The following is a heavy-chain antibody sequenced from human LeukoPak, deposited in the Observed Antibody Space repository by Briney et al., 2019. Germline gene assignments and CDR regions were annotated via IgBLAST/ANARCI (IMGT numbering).Heavy chain of an antibody. V-gene: IGHV4-39*07. CDR1: GGSISSSSFY. D-gene: IGHD5-12*01. CDR2: INHSGST. J-gene: IGHJ6*03. Sequence: PSETLSLTCTVSGGSISSSSFYWGWIRQPPGRGLEWIGEINHSGSTNYNPSLKSRVTISVDTSKNQFSLKLSSVTAADTAVYYCARRVSWWLRPQEYYYYYYMDVWGKGTTVTISS. CDR3: ARRVSWWLRPQEYYYYYYMDV.